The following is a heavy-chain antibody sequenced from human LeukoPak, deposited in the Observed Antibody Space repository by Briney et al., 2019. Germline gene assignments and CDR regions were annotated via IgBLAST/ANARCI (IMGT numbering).Heavy chain of an antibody. CDR2: IYPTGNT. CDR1: GGAIISYC. J-gene: IGHJ6*03. CDR3: ARLKFYDSTGYSPGYYMDV. D-gene: IGHD3-22*01. Sequence: SETLSLTCSVSGGAIISYCWSWIRQPAGKGPEWIGRIYPTGNTDYNPYLKTRVTMSTDLSKKQFSLRLRSVTAADTAVYYCARLKFYDSTGYSPGYYMDVWGKGTAVTVSS. V-gene: IGHV4-4*07.